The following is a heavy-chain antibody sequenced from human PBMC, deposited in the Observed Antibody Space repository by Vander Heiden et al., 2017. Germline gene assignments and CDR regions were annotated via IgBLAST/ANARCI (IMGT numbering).Heavy chain of an antibody. D-gene: IGHD2-8*01. V-gene: IGHV3-33*01. CDR2: IWSDGSR. Sequence: QVQLVESGGGVVQSGTSLTLSCAASRFSFSDYGMHWVRQAPGKGLDWVAVIWSDGSRYYADSVKGRFTISRDNSKNTLDLQMNSLRAEDTAVYYCARDARQYCTNGVCRKVYNWLDPWGQGTLGTVSS. CDR1: RFSFSDYG. J-gene: IGHJ5*02. CDR3: ARDARQYCTNGVCRKVYNWLDP.